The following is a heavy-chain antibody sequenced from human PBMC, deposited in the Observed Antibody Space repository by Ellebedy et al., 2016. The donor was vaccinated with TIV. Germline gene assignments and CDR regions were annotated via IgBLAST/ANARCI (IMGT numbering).Heavy chain of an antibody. D-gene: IGHD7-27*01. CDR3: ARDPNWGSIDS. CDR2: IKEDGSEA. CDR1: GFTFSGYW. J-gene: IGHJ4*02. Sequence: GESLKISCAASGFTFSGYWMSWVRQAPGKGLEWVANIKEDGSEAYYVDSVKGRFTISRDNAKNSLYLQISNLRAEDTAVFYCARDPNWGSIDSWGQGTLVTVSS. V-gene: IGHV3-7*03.